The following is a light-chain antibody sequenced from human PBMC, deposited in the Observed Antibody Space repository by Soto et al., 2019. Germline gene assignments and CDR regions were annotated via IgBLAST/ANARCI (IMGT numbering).Light chain of an antibody. J-gene: IGLJ1*01. V-gene: IGLV2-8*01. CDR2: QVS. CDR3: MSYAGGNRFV. CDR1: VSDVGGYNY. Sequence: QSALTQPPSASGSPEQSVTISCAGTVSDVGGYNYVSWYQQHPGKVPQLMIYQVSKRPSGVPDRFSASKSDTTASLTISGLQAEDEGDYYCMSYAGGNRFVFGTGTKVTVL.